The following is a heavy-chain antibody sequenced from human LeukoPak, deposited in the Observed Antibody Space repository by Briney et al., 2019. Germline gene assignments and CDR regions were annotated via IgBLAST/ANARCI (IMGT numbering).Heavy chain of an antibody. J-gene: IGHJ4*02. CDR2: IIHSGNI. CDR1: GGSFSGYY. Sequence: SETLSLTCSVYGGSFSGYYWSWIRQPPGKGLEWIGEIIHSGNINYNPSLKSRVAISVDTSKNQFSLKLTSVTAADTAVYYCARGSGASWYVDYWGQGTLVTVSP. D-gene: IGHD2-2*01. CDR3: ARGSGASWYVDY. V-gene: IGHV4-34*01.